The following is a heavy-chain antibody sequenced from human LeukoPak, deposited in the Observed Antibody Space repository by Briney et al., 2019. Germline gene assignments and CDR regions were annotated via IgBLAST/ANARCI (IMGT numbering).Heavy chain of an antibody. D-gene: IGHD6-13*01. J-gene: IGHJ6*02. Sequence: ASVKVSCKASGYTFTSYYMHWVRQAPGQGLEWMGIINPSGGSTSYAQKFQGRVTMTRDTSTSTVYVELSSLRSEDTAVYYCARDGIAAAGTYYYYGMDVWGQGTTVTVSS. CDR3: ARDGIAAAGTYYYYGMDV. V-gene: IGHV1-46*01. CDR2: INPSGGST. CDR1: GYTFTSYY.